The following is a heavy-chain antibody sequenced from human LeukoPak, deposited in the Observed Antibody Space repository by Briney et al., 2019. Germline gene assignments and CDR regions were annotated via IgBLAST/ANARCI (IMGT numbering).Heavy chain of an antibody. CDR3: AAELYSGTYGRCCSFAF. CDR2: IIVGSGRT. Sequence: ASVKVSCKASGFTFSNSAIQWGRQARGQRLEWIGWIIVGSGRTHYAQNLQERLTITRDMSTNTAYMELSSLRSEDTAVYYCAAELYSGTYGRCCSFAFWGQGPPLTVPS. V-gene: IGHV1-58*02. J-gene: IGHJ1*01. CDR1: GFTFSNSA. D-gene: IGHD1-26*01.